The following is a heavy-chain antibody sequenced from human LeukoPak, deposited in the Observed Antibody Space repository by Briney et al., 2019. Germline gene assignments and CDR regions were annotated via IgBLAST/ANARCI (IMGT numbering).Heavy chain of an antibody. D-gene: IGHD4-17*01. CDR1: GYTFTGYY. V-gene: IGHV1-2*02. CDR2: INTNSGSK. Sequence: ASVKVSLKGSGYTFTGYYMHWVRPAPAQGLEWVGWINTNSGSKNDAQNFQGRVTNTRVTSISASYISLNMLRSSHKAEYYWARARTFDLEHDYGEYVEAFHIWGQDTRVAVFS. CDR3: ARARTFDLEHDYGEYVEAFHI. J-gene: IGHJ3*02.